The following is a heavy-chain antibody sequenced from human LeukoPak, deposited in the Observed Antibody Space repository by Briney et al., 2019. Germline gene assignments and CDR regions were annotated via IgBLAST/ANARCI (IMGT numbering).Heavy chain of an antibody. CDR1: GYTFTSYG. CDR3: ARAGGWARGDYKADAFDI. D-gene: IGHD6-19*01. V-gene: IGHV1-18*01. J-gene: IGHJ3*02. CDR2: ISTHKGDT. Sequence: ASVKVSCKASGYTFTSYGISWVRQAPGQGLEWMGWISTHKGDTNYAQILQGRVTMTTDTSTSTAYMELGSLRSDDTAVYYCARAGGWARGDYKADAFDIWGQGTMVTVSS.